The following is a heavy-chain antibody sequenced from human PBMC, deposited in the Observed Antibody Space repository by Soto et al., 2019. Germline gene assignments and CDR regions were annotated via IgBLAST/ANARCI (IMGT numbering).Heavy chain of an antibody. CDR1: GDSVSSNSAA. J-gene: IGHJ5*02. CDR3: ARGDSDCSGGSCYLLKNNSFDP. D-gene: IGHD2-15*01. Sequence: PSQTLSLTCAISGDSVSSNSAAWNWIRQSPSRGLEWLGRTYYRSKWYNDYAVSVKSRITINPDTSKNQFSLQLNSVTPEDTAVYYCARGDSDCSGGSCYLLKNNSFDPWGQGPLVTVAS. CDR2: TYYRSKWYN. V-gene: IGHV6-1*01.